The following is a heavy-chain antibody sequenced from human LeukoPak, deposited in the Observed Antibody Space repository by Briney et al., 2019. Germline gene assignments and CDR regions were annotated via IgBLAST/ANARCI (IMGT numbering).Heavy chain of an antibody. Sequence: GGSLRLSCAASGFTFSSYAMSWVRQATGKGLEWVSAISGSGGSTYYADSVKGRFTISRDNSKNTLYLQMNSLRAEDTAVYYCASWVWPAPRDYWGQGTLVTVSS. V-gene: IGHV3-23*01. CDR3: ASWVWPAPRDY. D-gene: IGHD6-13*01. J-gene: IGHJ4*02. CDR1: GFTFSSYA. CDR2: ISGSGGST.